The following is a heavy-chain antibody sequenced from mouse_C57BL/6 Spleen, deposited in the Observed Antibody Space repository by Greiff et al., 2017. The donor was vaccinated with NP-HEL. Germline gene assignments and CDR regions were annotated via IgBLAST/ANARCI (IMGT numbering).Heavy chain of an antibody. J-gene: IGHJ3*01. CDR2: INPNNGGT. V-gene: IGHV1-22*01. D-gene: IGHD2-1*01. CDR3: ATNYGNPAWFAY. Sequence: VQLQQSGPELVKPGASVKMSCKASGYTFTDYNMHWVKQSHGKSLEWIGYINPNNGGTSYNQKFKGKATLTVNKSSSTAYMELRSLTSEDSAVYYCATNYGNPAWFAYWGQGTLVTVSA. CDR1: GYTFTDYN.